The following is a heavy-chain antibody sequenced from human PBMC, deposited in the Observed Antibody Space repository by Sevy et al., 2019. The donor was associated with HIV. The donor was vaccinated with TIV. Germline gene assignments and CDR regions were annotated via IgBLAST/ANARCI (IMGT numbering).Heavy chain of an antibody. CDR1: GFTFSSYA. CDR3: AKLGHWIDYYDSSGCNAFDI. V-gene: IGHV3-23*01. D-gene: IGHD3-22*01. J-gene: IGHJ3*02. CDR2: ISGSGGST. Sequence: GGSLRLSCAASGFTFSSYAMSWVRQAPGKGLEWVSGISGSGGSTYYADSVKGWFTISRDNSKNTLYLQMNSLRAEDTAVYYFAKLGHWIDYYDSSGCNAFDIWGQGTMVTVSS.